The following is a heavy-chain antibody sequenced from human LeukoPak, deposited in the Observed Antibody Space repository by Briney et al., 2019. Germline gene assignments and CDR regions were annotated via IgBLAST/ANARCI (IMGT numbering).Heavy chain of an antibody. CDR2: INPSGGST. V-gene: IGHV1-46*01. Sequence: ASVKVSCKASGDTFTSYYMHWVRQAPGQGLEWMGIINPSGGSTSYAQKFQGRVTMTRDTSTSTVYMELSSLRSEDTAVYYCARDCGRYFDWLFSRRGDAFDIWGQGTMVTVSS. CDR3: ARDCGRYFDWLFSRRGDAFDI. J-gene: IGHJ3*02. D-gene: IGHD3-9*01. CDR1: GDTFTSYY.